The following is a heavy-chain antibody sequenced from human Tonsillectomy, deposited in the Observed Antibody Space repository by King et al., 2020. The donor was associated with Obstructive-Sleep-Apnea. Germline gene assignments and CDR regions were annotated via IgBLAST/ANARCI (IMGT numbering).Heavy chain of an antibody. CDR3: AREPTYYYDSSGYYYGPHYFDY. CDR2: TRNKANSYTT. D-gene: IGHD3-22*01. J-gene: IGHJ4*02. V-gene: IGHV3-72*01. Sequence: VQLVESGGGLVQPGGSLRLSCAASGFTFSDHYMGWVRQAPGKGLEWVGRTRNKANSYTTEYAASVKGRFTISRDDSKNSLYLQMNSLKTEDTAVYYCAREPTYYYDSSGYYYGPHYFDYWGQGTLAT. CDR1: GFTFSDHY.